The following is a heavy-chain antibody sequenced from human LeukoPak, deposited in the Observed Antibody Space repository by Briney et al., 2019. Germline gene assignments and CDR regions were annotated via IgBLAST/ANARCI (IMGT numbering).Heavy chain of an antibody. CDR3: ARSRRFYDSSGYPTHYFDY. J-gene: IGHJ4*02. V-gene: IGHV1-69*05. D-gene: IGHD3-22*01. CDR2: IIPIFGTA. Sequence: ASVKVSCKASGGTFSSYAISWVRQAPGQGLEWMGGIIPIFGTANYAQKFQGRVTITTDESTSTAYMELSSLRSEDTAVYYCARSRRFYDSSGYPTHYFDYWGQGTLVTVSS. CDR1: GGTFSSYA.